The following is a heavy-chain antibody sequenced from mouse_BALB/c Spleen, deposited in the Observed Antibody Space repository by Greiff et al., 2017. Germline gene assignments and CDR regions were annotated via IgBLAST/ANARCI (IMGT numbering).Heavy chain of an antibody. Sequence: VKLMESGAELMKPGASVKISCKATGYTFSSYWIEWVKQRPGHGLEWIGEILPGSGSTNYNEKFKGKATFTADTSSNTAYMQLSSLTSEDSAVYYCARRRAIYYGNPYAMDYWGQGTSVTVSS. V-gene: IGHV1-9*01. CDR2: ILPGSGST. CDR3: ARRRAIYYGNPYAMDY. D-gene: IGHD2-1*01. J-gene: IGHJ4*01. CDR1: GYTFSSYW.